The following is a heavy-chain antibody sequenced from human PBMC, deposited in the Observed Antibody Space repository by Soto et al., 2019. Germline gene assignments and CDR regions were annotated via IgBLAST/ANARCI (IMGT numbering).Heavy chain of an antibody. CDR3: ARDLGSGYYPGDY. J-gene: IGHJ4*02. V-gene: IGHV1-69*12. D-gene: IGHD5-12*01. CDR1: GDTFTIFA. CDR2: IIPTIGTT. Sequence: QVQLVQSGAEVKKPGSSVKVSCKASGDTFTIFAISWVRQAPGQGLEWMGGIIPTIGTTNYAQRFQCRITIVGDESTGPAYMELSSLKSEDTAVYYCARDLGSGYYPGDYWGQGTLVTVSS.